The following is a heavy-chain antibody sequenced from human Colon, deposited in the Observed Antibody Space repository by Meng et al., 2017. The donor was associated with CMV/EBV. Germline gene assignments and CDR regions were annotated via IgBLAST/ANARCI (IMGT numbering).Heavy chain of an antibody. CDR1: GFTFSSYS. J-gene: IGHJ6*02. V-gene: IGHV3-21*01. CDR3: ARGQEGYCRSTACYAMDV. D-gene: IGHD2-2*01. Sequence: GGSLRLSCAASGFTFSSYSMNWVRQAPGKGLEWVSSISSSSSYIYYADSVKGRFTISRDNSKNTVYLQMNSLRVEDMAVYYCARGQEGYCRSTACYAMDVWGQGTTVTVSS. CDR2: ISSSSSYI.